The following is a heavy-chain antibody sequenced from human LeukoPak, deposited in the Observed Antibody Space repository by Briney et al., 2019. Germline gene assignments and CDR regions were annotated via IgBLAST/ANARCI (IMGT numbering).Heavy chain of an antibody. Sequence: GGSLRLSCAASGFTFSSYWMPWVRQAPGKGLGWVSRINSDGSSTSYADSVKGRFTISRDNAKNTLYLQMNSLRAEDTAVYYCASQGGANDYWGQGTLVTVSS. V-gene: IGHV3-74*01. D-gene: IGHD1-26*01. CDR1: GFTFSSYW. J-gene: IGHJ4*02. CDR2: INSDGSST. CDR3: ASQGGANDY.